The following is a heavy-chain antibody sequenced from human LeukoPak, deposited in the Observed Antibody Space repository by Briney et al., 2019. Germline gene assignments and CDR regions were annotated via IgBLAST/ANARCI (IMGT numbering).Heavy chain of an antibody. J-gene: IGHJ3*02. CDR3: ARRLGLRWDLQAFDI. CDR2: ISDGGSFT. CDR1: GFTFSDYG. V-gene: IGHV3-23*01. D-gene: IGHD4-23*01. Sequence: GGTLRLSCAASGFTFSDYGMTWVRQAPGKGLEWVSTISDGGSFTYYADSVKGRFTISRDNSKNTLFLQMNTLRAEDTAVYYCARRLGLRWDLQAFDIWGQGTMVTVPS.